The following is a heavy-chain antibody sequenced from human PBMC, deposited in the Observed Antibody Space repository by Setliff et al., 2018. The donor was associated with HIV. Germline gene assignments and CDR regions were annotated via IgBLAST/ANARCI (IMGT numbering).Heavy chain of an antibody. J-gene: IGHJ4*02. Sequence: ASVKVSCKVSGYTHTELSMHWVRQAPGKGLEWMGGFDPEDGETIYAQKFQGRVTMTEDTSTDTAYMELSSLRSEDTAVYYCATARSKVRLGELSLFDYWGQGTLVTVSS. V-gene: IGHV1-24*01. D-gene: IGHD3-16*02. CDR3: ATARSKVRLGELSLFDY. CDR2: FDPEDGET. CDR1: GYTHTELS.